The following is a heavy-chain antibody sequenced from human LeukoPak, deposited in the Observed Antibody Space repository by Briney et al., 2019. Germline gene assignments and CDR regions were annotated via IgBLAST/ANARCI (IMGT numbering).Heavy chain of an antibody. CDR3: ARSNYYGSQSEY. D-gene: IGHD3-10*01. J-gene: IGHJ4*02. Sequence: ASVKVCFEASGYTFSAFHIHWVRLAPGQGPEWMGWVNPNSGDTNYAQRFRGRVTMTRDTSINTAYMELSSLRSDDTAVYYCARSNYYGSQSEYWGQGALVAVSS. V-gene: IGHV1-2*02. CDR2: VNPNSGDT. CDR1: GYTFSAFH.